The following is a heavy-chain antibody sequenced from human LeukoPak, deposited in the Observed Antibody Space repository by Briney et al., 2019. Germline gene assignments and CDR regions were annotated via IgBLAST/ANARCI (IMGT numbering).Heavy chain of an antibody. J-gene: IGHJ4*02. CDR2: IYYGGNT. V-gene: IGHV4-59*08. CDR1: GGSISNYY. D-gene: IGHD3-16*01. Sequence: SETLSLTCTVSGGSISNYYWTWIRQSPGKGLEWIANIYYGGNTRYNPFLKSRVTISADTSKNLVSLKLSSVTAADTAVDYCARHLGLWGFDYWGQGTLVTVSS. CDR3: ARHLGLWGFDY.